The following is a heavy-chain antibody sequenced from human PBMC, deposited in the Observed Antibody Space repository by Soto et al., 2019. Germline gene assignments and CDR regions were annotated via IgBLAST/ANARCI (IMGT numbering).Heavy chain of an antibody. Sequence: GGSLRLSCAASGFTFSSYWMSWVRQAPGKGLEWVANIKQDGSEKYYVDSVKGRFTISRDNAKNSLYLQMNSLRAEETAVYYCARDLDYDAFDIWGQGTMVTVSS. J-gene: IGHJ3*02. V-gene: IGHV3-7*01. CDR1: GFTFSSYW. CDR2: IKQDGSEK. D-gene: IGHD3-9*01. CDR3: ARDLDYDAFDI.